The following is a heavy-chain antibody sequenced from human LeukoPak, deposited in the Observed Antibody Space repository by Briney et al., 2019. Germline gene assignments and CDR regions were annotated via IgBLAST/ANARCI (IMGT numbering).Heavy chain of an antibody. CDR1: GYTFTSYD. D-gene: IGHD4-17*01. Sequence: ASVKVSCKASGYTFTSYDINWVRQATGQGLEWMGWMNPNSGNTGYAQKFQGRVTMTRNTSISTAYMELSSLRSEDTAVYYCARCPESLYGDSTDWFDPWGQGTLVTVSS. CDR2: MNPNSGNT. J-gene: IGHJ5*02. CDR3: ARCPESLYGDSTDWFDP. V-gene: IGHV1-8*01.